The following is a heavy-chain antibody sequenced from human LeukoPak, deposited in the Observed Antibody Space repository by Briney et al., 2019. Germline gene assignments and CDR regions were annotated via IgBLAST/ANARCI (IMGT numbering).Heavy chain of an antibody. J-gene: IGHJ4*02. CDR3: AKDGQL. CDR2: ISGSGGST. CDR1: RFTFSSYA. V-gene: IGHV3-23*01. Sequence: GGSLRLSCVVSRFTFSSYAMSWVSQAPGKGLEWVSGISGSGGSTYYADSVKGRVTISRDNSKNTLYLQMNNLRAGDSALYYCAKDGQLWGQGTQVTVSS. D-gene: IGHD5-24*01.